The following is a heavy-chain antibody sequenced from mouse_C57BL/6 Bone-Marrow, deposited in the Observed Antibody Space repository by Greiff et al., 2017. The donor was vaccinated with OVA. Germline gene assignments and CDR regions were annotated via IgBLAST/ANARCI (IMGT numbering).Heavy chain of an antibody. CDR2: IYPGDGDT. V-gene: IGHV1-80*01. CDR3: AREGGTYWYFDV. Sequence: VQLQQSGAELVKPGASVKISCKASGYAFSSYWMNWVKQRPGKGLEWIGQIYPGDGDTTYNGKFKGKATLTADKSSSTAYMQLSSLTSEDSAVYFCAREGGTYWYFDVWGTGTTVTVSS. J-gene: IGHJ1*03. D-gene: IGHD3-3*01. CDR1: GYAFSSYW.